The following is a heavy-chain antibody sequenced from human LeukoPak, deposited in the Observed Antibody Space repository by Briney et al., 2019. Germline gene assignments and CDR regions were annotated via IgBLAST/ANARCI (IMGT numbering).Heavy chain of an antibody. CDR1: GFTFSTYS. D-gene: IGHD4-17*01. Sequence: GGSLRLSCAASGFTFSTYSMNWVRQAPGKGLEWVSSISSSSDYIYYADSVKGRFTISRDNAENSLYLQMNSLRAEDTAVYYCARDKYGDYGFDYWGQGTLVTASS. CDR3: ARDKYGDYGFDY. J-gene: IGHJ4*02. CDR2: ISSSSDYI. V-gene: IGHV3-21*01.